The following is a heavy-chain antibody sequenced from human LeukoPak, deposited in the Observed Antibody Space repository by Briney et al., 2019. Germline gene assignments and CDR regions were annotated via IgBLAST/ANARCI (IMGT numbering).Heavy chain of an antibody. CDR1: GFTFSSYW. CDR3: ARDLVHYYDSSGYYYYYYGMDV. V-gene: IGHV3-7*01. D-gene: IGHD3-22*01. Sequence: GGSLRLSCAASGFTFSSYWMSWVRQAPGKGLEWVANIKQDGSEKCYVDSVKGRFTISRDNAKNSLYLQMNSLRAEDTAVYYCARDLVHYYDSSGYYYYYYGMDVWGQGTTVTVSS. J-gene: IGHJ6*02. CDR2: IKQDGSEK.